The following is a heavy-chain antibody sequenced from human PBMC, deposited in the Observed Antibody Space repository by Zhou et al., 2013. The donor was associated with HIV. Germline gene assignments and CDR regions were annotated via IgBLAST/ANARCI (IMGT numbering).Heavy chain of an antibody. Sequence: QVQLQESGPGLVKPSETLSLTCTVSGGSISSSSYYWGWIRQPPGKGLEWIGSIYYSGSTYYNPSLKSRVTISVDTSKNQFSLKLSSVTAADTAVYYCDAMVAFGYFDYWGQGTLVTVSS. J-gene: IGHJ4*02. CDR1: GGSISSSSYY. CDR2: IYYSGST. V-gene: IGHV4-39*07. CDR3: DAMVAFGYFDY. D-gene: IGHD5-18*01.